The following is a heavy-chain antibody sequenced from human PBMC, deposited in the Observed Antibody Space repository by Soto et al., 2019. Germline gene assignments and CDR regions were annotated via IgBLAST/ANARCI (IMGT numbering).Heavy chain of an antibody. CDR3: ARRRPIGYYNY. D-gene: IGHD3-22*01. J-gene: IGHJ4*02. CDR2: IGSSSSYI. Sequence: QVQLVEFGGDLDKPGGSLRLSCAASGFPFSDYYMSWIRQAPGKGLEWVSSIGSSSSYINYADSVKGRFTISRDNAKNSLYLQMNSLRAEDTAVYYCARRRPIGYYNYWGQGTLVTVSA. CDR1: GFPFSDYY. V-gene: IGHV3-11*05.